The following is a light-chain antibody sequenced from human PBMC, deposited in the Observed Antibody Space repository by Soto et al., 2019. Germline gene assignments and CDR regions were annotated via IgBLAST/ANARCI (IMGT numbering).Light chain of an antibody. V-gene: IGKV1-27*01. CDR3: QNYNRAPLT. CDR1: QGISFY. Sequence: DIQLTQSPSSLAASVGDRVTITCRARQGISFYLAWYQQTPGKVPKHLIYGASKFDSGVPSRFSGGGSGTTFPLTISSLQPEDVGTYYCQNYNRAPLTFGQGTRLEI. J-gene: IGKJ5*01. CDR2: GAS.